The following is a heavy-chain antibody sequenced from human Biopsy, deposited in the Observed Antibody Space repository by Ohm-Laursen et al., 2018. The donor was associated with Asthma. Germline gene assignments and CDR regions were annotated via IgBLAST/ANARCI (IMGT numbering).Heavy chain of an antibody. CDR2: ISKDASTQ. CDR1: GFSFSNFA. D-gene: IGHD1-1*01. J-gene: IGHJ3*02. CDR3: VRDGTDDAFDI. Sequence: SLRLSCAASGFSFSNFAIHWVLQAPGKGLEWVGVISKDASTQDYADSVKGRFTMARDNSKNTLDLQMNSLREEDTAVYYCVRDGTDDAFDIWGQGTVVSVSS. V-gene: IGHV3-30*01.